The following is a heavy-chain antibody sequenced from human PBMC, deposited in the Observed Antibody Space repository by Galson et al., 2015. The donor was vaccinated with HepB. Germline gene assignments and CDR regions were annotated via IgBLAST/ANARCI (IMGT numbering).Heavy chain of an antibody. CDR1: GFTFDDYS. Sequence: SLRLSCAASGFTFDDYSLYWLRHVRGQRPEWISLISWDGSHIFYADSVKGRFTISRDNTNNRLFLEMDSLRPEDSALYHCAKDLGLGRGGLDSWGQGTLVTVSS. J-gene: IGHJ4*02. V-gene: IGHV3-43*01. CDR3: AKDLGLGRGGLDS. D-gene: IGHD3-10*01. CDR2: ISWDGSHI.